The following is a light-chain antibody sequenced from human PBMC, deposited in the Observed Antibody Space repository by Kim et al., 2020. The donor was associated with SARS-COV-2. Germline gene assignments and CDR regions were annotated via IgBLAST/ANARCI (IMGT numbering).Light chain of an antibody. Sequence: ELTQPPSASGTPGQRVTISCSGSSSNIGSNAVNWYQHLPGTAPKLLIYTNNQRPSGVPDRFSGSKSGTSASLAITGLQSEDEADYYCAAWDDSLNGGVFGGGTKLTVL. CDR1: SSNIGSNA. V-gene: IGLV1-44*01. CDR3: AAWDDSLNGGV. J-gene: IGLJ3*02. CDR2: TNN.